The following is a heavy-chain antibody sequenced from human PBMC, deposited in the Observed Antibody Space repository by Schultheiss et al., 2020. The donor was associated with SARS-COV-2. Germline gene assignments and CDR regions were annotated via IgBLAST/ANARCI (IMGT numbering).Heavy chain of an antibody. CDR1: GFSFSTYG. Sequence: GESLRLSCAASGFSFSTYGMHWVRQAPGKRLEWLSVIWPDGTDINYADSVKGRFTISRDNPRNTLYLQMNSLRGEDTAVYYCARMSRGGYPLDYWGQGTLVTVSS. CDR2: IWPDGTDI. CDR3: ARMSRGGYPLDY. J-gene: IGHJ4*02. V-gene: IGHV3-33*01. D-gene: IGHD2-15*01.